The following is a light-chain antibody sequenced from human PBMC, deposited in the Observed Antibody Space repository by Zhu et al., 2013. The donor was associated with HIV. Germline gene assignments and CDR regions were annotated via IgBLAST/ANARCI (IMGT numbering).Light chain of an antibody. CDR1: SSNIGNNY. V-gene: IGLV1-51*01. Sequence: QSVLTQPPSVSAAPGQKVTISCSGSSSNIGNNYVSWYQQLPGTAPRLLIYDNNKRPSGIPDRFSGSKSGTSASLVIAGLQAEDEANYYCQSYDSSLSGWVFGGGTKVTAL. CDR2: DNN. CDR3: QSYDSSLSGWV. J-gene: IGLJ3*02.